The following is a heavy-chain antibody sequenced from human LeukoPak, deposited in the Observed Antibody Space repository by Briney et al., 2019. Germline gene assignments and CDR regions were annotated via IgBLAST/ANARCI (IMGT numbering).Heavy chain of an antibody. V-gene: IGHV4-39*01. CDR3: ARHHFDSGWYGNWFDP. J-gene: IGHJ5*02. Sequence: SETLSLTCTVSGGSISNSNYYWGWIRQPPGKGLEWIGSIYYSGGTYYNESLKSRVTISVDTSRNQFSLKLSSVTAADTAVYYCARHHFDSGWYGNWFDPWGQGTLVTVSS. CDR1: GGSISNSNYY. D-gene: IGHD6-19*01. CDR2: IYYSGGT.